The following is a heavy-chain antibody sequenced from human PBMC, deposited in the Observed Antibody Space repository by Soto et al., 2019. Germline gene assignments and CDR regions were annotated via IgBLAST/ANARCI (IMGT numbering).Heavy chain of an antibody. D-gene: IGHD6-13*01. CDR2: INAGNGNT. V-gene: IGHV1-3*01. J-gene: IGHJ6*03. CDR3: ARVTSAALSGWYYYYYMDV. Sequence: ASVKVSCKASGYTFTSYDIHWVRQATGQGLEWMGWINAGNGNTKYSQKFQGRVTITRDTSASTAYMELRSLRSEDTAVYYCARVTSAALSGWYYYYYMDVWGKGTTVTVSS. CDR1: GYTFTSYD.